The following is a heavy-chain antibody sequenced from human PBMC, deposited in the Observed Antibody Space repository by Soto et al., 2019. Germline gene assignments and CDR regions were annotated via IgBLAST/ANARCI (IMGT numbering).Heavy chain of an antibody. D-gene: IGHD6-19*01. Sequence: GGSLRLSCAASGFTFSSYGMHWVRQAPGKGLEWVAVISYDGSNKYYADSVKGRFTISRDNSKNTLYLQMNSLRAEDTAVYYCAKDEARSGWEYFDYWGQGTLVTVSS. CDR1: GFTFSSYG. CDR3: AKDEARSGWEYFDY. J-gene: IGHJ4*02. CDR2: ISYDGSNK. V-gene: IGHV3-30*18.